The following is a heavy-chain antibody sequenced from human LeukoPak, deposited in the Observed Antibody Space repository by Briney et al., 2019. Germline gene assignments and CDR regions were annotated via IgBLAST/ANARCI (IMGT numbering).Heavy chain of an antibody. CDR1: GFDFTAYG. D-gene: IGHD4-17*01. J-gene: IGHJ6*02. CDR2: IYPGDSDT. Sequence: GESLRISCKCSGFDFTAYGIAWVRQMPGKGLEWMGIIYPGDSDTRYSPSFQGQVTISADKSISTAYLQWSSLKASGTAMYYCARSSTTVDYYYYYGMDVWGQGTAVTVSS. V-gene: IGHV5-51*01. CDR3: ARSSTTVDYYYYYGMDV.